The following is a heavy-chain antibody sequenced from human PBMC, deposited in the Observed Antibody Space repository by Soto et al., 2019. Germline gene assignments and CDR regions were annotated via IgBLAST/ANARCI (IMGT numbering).Heavy chain of an antibody. Sequence: ASVKVSCKASGYTFTSYYMHCVRQAPGQGLEWMGIINPSGGSTSYAQKFQGRVTMTRDTSTSTVYMELSSLRSEDTAVYYCARESITIFGVVIMEHYYYYGMDVWGQGTTVTVSS. D-gene: IGHD3-3*01. CDR3: ARESITIFGVVIMEHYYYYGMDV. CDR1: GYTFTSYY. V-gene: IGHV1-46*01. J-gene: IGHJ6*02. CDR2: INPSGGST.